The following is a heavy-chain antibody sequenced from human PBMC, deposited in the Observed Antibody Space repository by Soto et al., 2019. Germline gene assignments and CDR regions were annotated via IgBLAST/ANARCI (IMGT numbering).Heavy chain of an antibody. CDR3: ASHRGRSFWYFDL. CDR2: ISSGSTYI. V-gene: IGHV3-21*01. Sequence: EVQLVESGGGLVKPGGSLRLSCAASGFAFNSYSMNWVRQAPGTGLEWVSSISSGSTYIYYADSMKGRFTISRDNAKNSLYLQMNSMRAEDTAVYDWASHRGRSFWYFDLWGRGTLVTVSS. D-gene: IGHD3-16*01. CDR1: GFAFNSYS. J-gene: IGHJ2*01.